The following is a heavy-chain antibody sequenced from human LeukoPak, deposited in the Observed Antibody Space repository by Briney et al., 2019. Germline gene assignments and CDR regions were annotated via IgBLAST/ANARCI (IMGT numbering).Heavy chain of an antibody. CDR2: IYTSGST. Sequence: SETLSLTCTVSGGSISFYYWSWIRQPAGKGLEWIGRIYTSGSTNYNPSLKSRVTISVDTSKNQFSLRLSSVTAADTSVYYCARGEYNYGYGNLDYWGQGTLVTVSS. V-gene: IGHV4-4*07. D-gene: IGHD5-18*01. J-gene: IGHJ4*02. CDR1: GGSISFYY. CDR3: ARGEYNYGYGNLDY.